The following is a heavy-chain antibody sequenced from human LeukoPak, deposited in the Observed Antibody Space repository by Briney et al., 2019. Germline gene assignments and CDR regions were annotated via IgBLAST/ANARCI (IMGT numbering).Heavy chain of an antibody. D-gene: IGHD2-8*01. Sequence: GRSLRLSCAASGFTFDDYAMHWVRQAPGKGLEWVSSISSSSSYIYYADSVKGRFTISRDNAKNSLYLQMNSLRAEDTAVYYCARAEVLMVYAIDYWGQGTLVTVSS. CDR3: ARAEVLMVYAIDY. J-gene: IGHJ4*02. CDR1: GFTFDDYA. V-gene: IGHV3-21*01. CDR2: ISSSSSYI.